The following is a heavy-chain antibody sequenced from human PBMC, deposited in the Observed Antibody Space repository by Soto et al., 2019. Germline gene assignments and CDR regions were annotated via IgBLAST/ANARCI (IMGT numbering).Heavy chain of an antibody. J-gene: IGHJ5*02. V-gene: IGHV6-1*01. CDR2: TYYRSKWYN. Sequence: QSQTLSLTCAISGDSVSSNSAAWNWIRQSPSRGLEWLGRTYYRSKWYNDYAVSVKSRITINPDTSKNQFSLQLNSVTPEDTAVYYCARDEVVLRSSSGMYNWFDPWGQGTLVTVSS. CDR1: GDSVSSNSAA. CDR3: ARDEVVLRSSSGMYNWFDP. D-gene: IGHD6-6*01.